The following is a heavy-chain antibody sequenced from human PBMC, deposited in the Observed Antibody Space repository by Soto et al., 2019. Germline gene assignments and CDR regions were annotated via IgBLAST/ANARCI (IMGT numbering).Heavy chain of an antibody. CDR1: GGSISSGDYY. V-gene: IGHV4-30-4*01. CDR2: IYYSGIT. D-gene: IGHD3-3*01. J-gene: IGHJ6*02. Sequence: PSETLSLTCTVSGGSISSGDYYWIWIRQPPGKVLDWIGYIYYSGITYYNPSLKSRVTISVDTSKNQFSLKLSSVTAADTAVYYCARDNILGILYGGMDVWGQGTTVTVSS. CDR3: ARDNILGILYGGMDV.